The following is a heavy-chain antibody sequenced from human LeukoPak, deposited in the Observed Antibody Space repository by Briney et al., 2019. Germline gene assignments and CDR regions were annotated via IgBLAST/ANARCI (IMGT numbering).Heavy chain of an antibody. Sequence: ASVKVSCKASGYTFTSYGISWVRQAPGQGLEWMGWISAYNGNTNYAQKLQGRVTMTTDTSTSTAYMELRSLRSDDTAVYYCASCHYDRSGYYWALALWNWGQRTLVTVSS. D-gene: IGHD3-22*01. J-gene: IGHJ4*02. CDR1: GYTFTSYG. V-gene: IGHV1-18*01. CDR2: ISAYNGNT. CDR3: ASCHYDRSGYYWALALWN.